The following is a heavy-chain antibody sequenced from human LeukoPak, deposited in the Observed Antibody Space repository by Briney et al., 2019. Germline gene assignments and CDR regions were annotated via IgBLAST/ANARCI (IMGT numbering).Heavy chain of an antibody. D-gene: IGHD3-22*01. CDR2: IYHSGST. J-gene: IGHJ4*02. V-gene: IGHV4-38-2*01. CDR1: GYSISSGYY. Sequence: SETLSLTCAVSGYSISSGYYWGWIRQPPGKGLEWIGSIYHSGSTYYNPSLKSRVTISVDTSKNQFSLKLSSVTAADTAVYYFAIYDSSGYYHDYWGQGTLVTVSS. CDR3: AIYDSSGYYHDY.